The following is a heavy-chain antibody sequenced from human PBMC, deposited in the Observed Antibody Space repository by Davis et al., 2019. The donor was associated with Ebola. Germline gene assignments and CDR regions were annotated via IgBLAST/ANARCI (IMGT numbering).Heavy chain of an antibody. CDR3: ARDWYGDNY. CDR2: ISGSGGST. D-gene: IGHD4-17*01. V-gene: IGHV3-23*01. CDR1: GFTFSSYS. J-gene: IGHJ4*02. Sequence: GESLKISCAASGFTFSSYSMSWVRQAPGKRLELVSAISGSGGSTYYADSVKGRFTISRDNSKNTLYLQMNSLRAEDTAVYYCARDWYGDNYWGQGTLVTVSS.